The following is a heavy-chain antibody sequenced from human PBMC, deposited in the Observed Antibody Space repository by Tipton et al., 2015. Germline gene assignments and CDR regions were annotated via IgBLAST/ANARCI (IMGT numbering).Heavy chain of an antibody. J-gene: IGHJ4*02. CDR2: IWYDGSNK. V-gene: IGHV3-33*08. D-gene: IGHD3-22*01. CDR3: ASGDYEDSSCYEYFVC. Sequence: SLRLSCAGSGFTFSYHGMHWVRQAPGKGLEWVAVIWYDGSNKYYADSMKGRFTISRDNSKNTLYLQMNSLRAEDTAVYYCASGDYEDSSCYEYFVCWGQGTLFTVSS. CDR1: GFTFSYHG.